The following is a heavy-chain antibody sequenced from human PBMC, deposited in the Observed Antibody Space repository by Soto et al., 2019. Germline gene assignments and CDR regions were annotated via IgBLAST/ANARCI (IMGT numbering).Heavy chain of an antibody. Sequence: GGSLRLSCAASGFTFSSYSMNWVRQAPGKGLEWVSYISSSSSTIYYADSVKGRFTISRDNAKNSLYLQMNSLRDEDTAVYYCASPGYDFWSGYYYYGMDVWGQGTTVTVSS. D-gene: IGHD3-3*01. CDR1: GFTFSSYS. CDR3: ASPGYDFWSGYYYYGMDV. J-gene: IGHJ6*02. CDR2: ISSSSSTI. V-gene: IGHV3-48*02.